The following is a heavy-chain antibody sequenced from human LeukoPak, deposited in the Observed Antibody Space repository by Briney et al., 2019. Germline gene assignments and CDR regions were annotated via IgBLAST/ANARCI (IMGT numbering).Heavy chain of an antibody. CDR2: INPNSGGT. D-gene: IGHD2-2*01. CDR3: ARVKLEGSTSRPFDY. Sequence: ASVKVSCKASGYTFTGYYMHWVRQAPGQGLEWMGWINPNSGGTNYAQKLQGRVTMTRDTSISTAYMELSRLRSDDTAVYYCARVKLEGSTSRPFDYWGQGTLVTVSS. CDR1: GYTFTGYY. J-gene: IGHJ4*02. V-gene: IGHV1-2*02.